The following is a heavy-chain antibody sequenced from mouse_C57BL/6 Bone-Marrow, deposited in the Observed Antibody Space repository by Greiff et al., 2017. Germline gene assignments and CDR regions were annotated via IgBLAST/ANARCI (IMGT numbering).Heavy chain of an antibody. J-gene: IGHJ1*03. CDR2: IYPRSGNT. CDR3: ARINYDYDWYFDG. CDR1: GYTFTSYG. V-gene: IGHV1-81*01. Sequence: QVQLKESGAELARPGASVKLSCKASGYTFTSYGISWVKQRTGPGLEWIGEIYPRSGNTYYNERFKGKATLTADKSSSTAYMERRSLTSEDSAVYVWARINYDYDWYFDGWGTLTTLTVSS. D-gene: IGHD2-4*01.